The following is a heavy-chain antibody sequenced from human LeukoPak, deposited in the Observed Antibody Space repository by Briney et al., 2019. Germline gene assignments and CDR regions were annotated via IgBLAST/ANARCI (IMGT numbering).Heavy chain of an antibody. Sequence: GGSLRLSCAASGFIVGRNYMSWVRQAPGKGLEWVSVIYSGGSTYYADSVKGRFTISRDNSKNTLSLQMNSLRAEDAAVYYCAKGDSSGWYESNWFDPWGQGTLVTVSS. D-gene: IGHD6-19*01. J-gene: IGHJ5*01. CDR1: GFIVGRNY. V-gene: IGHV3-53*01. CDR2: IYSGGST. CDR3: AKGDSSGWYESNWFDP.